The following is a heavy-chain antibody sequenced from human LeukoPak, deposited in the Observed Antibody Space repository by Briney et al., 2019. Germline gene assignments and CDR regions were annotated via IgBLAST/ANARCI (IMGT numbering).Heavy chain of an antibody. J-gene: IGHJ4*02. D-gene: IGHD3-9*01. CDR2: ILGSGGST. V-gene: IGHV3-23*01. CDR1: GFTFSNYA. CDR3: AKWGDYDVLTGYYVPDY. Sequence: PGASLRLSCAASGFTFSNYAMGWVRQAPGEGLEWVSAILGSGGSTYYADSVKGRFTVSRDNSKSTLYLQMNSLRAEDTALYYCAKWGDYDVLTGYYVPDYWGQGTLVTVSS.